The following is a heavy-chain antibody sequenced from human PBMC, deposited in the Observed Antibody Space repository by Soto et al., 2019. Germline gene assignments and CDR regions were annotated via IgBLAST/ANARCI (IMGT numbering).Heavy chain of an antibody. CDR2: ISGSGGST. Sequence: PSETLSLTCTVSGGSVSSVDWNWSWVRQAPGKGLEWVSAISGSGGSTYYADSVKGRFTISRDNSKNTLYLQMNSLRAEDTAVYYCAKSFKSYVPYYFDYWGQGTLVTVSS. CDR3: AKSFKSYVPYYFDY. D-gene: IGHD5-18*01. CDR1: GGSVSSVDWN. V-gene: IGHV3-23*01. J-gene: IGHJ4*02.